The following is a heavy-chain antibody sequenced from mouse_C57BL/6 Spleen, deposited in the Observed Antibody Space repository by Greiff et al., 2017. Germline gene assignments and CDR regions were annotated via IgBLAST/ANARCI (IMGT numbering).Heavy chain of an antibody. Sequence: VQLQQSGAELVRPGASVKLSCTASGFNIKDDYMHWVKQRPEQGLEWIGWIDPENGDTEYASKFQGKATITADTSSNTAYLQLSSLTSEDTAVYYCLRGYYDYAMDYWGQVTSVTVSS. J-gene: IGHJ4*01. CDR3: LRGYYDYAMDY. D-gene: IGHD2-3*01. CDR1: GFNIKDDY. V-gene: IGHV14-4*01. CDR2: IDPENGDT.